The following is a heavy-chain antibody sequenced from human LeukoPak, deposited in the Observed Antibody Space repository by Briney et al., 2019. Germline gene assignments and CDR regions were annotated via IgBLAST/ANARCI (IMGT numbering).Heavy chain of an antibody. CDR1: GFTFSSYS. D-gene: IGHD3-9*01. V-gene: IGHV3-21*01. CDR3: ASIHKYYDILTGPDY. J-gene: IGHJ4*02. Sequence: GGSLRLSCAASGFTFSSYSMNWVRQAPGKGLEWVSSISSSSSYIYYADSVKGRFTISRDNAKNSLYLQMNSLRAEDTAVYYCASIHKYYDILTGPDYWGQGTLVTVSS. CDR2: ISSSSSYI.